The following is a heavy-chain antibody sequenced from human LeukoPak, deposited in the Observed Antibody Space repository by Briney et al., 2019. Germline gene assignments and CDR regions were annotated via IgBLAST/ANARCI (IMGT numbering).Heavy chain of an antibody. D-gene: IGHD3-10*01. V-gene: IGHV3-30-3*01. Sequence: GGSLRLSCAASGFTFSSYAMHWVRQAPGKGLEWVAVISYDGSNKYYADSVKGRFTISRDNSKNTLYLQMNSLRAEDTAVYYCARFRGRERAFDYWGQGTLVTVSP. J-gene: IGHJ4*02. CDR1: GFTFSSYA. CDR3: ARFRGRERAFDY. CDR2: ISYDGSNK.